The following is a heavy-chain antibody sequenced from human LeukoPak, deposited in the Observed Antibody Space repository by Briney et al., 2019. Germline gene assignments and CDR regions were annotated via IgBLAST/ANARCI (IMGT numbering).Heavy chain of an antibody. CDR1: GVSISTFQ. CDR2: IHTNERA. Sequence: SETLSLTCTVSGVSISTFQWSWVRQPPGKGLEWIGNIHTNERANYNPSLMSRVTMSVDTSTSQFSLLLTSGSAGDTAVYYCATSKDVKVAPFDHLRQGILVTVSS. J-gene: IGHJ4*02. V-gene: IGHV4-4*09. CDR3: ATSKDVKVAPFDH. D-gene: IGHD5-24*01.